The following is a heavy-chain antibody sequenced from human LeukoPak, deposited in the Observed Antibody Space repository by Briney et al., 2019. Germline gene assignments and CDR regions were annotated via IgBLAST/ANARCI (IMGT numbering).Heavy chain of an antibody. D-gene: IGHD1-1*01. CDR3: ARHGTSGTNLNWFDP. V-gene: IGHV4-59*01. CDR1: GGSISSFY. J-gene: IGHJ5*02. CDR2: IYYSGST. Sequence: PSETLSLTCTVSGGSISSFYWSWIRQPPGKGLEWIGYIYYSGSTNYNPSLKSRVTISVDTSKNQFSLKLSSVTAADTAVYYCARHGTSGTNLNWFDPWGQGTLCTVSS.